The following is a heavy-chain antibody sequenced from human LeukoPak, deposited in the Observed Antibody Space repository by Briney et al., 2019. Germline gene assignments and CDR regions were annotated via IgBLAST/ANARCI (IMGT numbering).Heavy chain of an antibody. D-gene: IGHD6-13*01. V-gene: IGHV1-24*01. CDR3: ATGGKYSSSWYGDAFDI. J-gene: IGHJ3*02. Sequence: ASVKVSCKASGYTFTSYYMHWVRQAPGKGLEWMGGFDPEDGETIYAQKFQGRVTMTEDTSTDTAYMELSSLRSEDTAVYYCATGGKYSSSWYGDAFDIWGQGTMVTVSS. CDR2: FDPEDGET. CDR1: GYTFTSYY.